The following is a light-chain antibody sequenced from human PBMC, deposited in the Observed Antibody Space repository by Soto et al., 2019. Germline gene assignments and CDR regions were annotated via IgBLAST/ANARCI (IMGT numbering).Light chain of an antibody. J-gene: IGKJ3*01. Sequence: DIQMTQSPSSLSASVGDRVTITCQASHDITSYLNWYQHKPGKAPTLLIYDASILEAGVPSRFSGSGSGTVFTFTISSLQPEDVATYYCQKCDYLPIFGPGTTVDFK. V-gene: IGKV1-33*01. CDR1: HDITSY. CDR2: DAS. CDR3: QKCDYLPI.